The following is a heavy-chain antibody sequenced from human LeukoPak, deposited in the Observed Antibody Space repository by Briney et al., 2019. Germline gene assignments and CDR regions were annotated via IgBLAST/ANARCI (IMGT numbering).Heavy chain of an antibody. Sequence: PGGSLRLSCAASGFTFSSYGMHWVRQAPGKGLEWVAFIRYDGSNKYYADSVKGRFTISRDNSKNSLYLQMNSLRAEDTAVYYCARVTGGGDKRGGYFDYWGQGTLVTVSS. J-gene: IGHJ4*02. V-gene: IGHV3-30*02. CDR3: ARVTGGGDKRGGYFDY. D-gene: IGHD2-21*02. CDR2: IRYDGSNK. CDR1: GFTFSSYG.